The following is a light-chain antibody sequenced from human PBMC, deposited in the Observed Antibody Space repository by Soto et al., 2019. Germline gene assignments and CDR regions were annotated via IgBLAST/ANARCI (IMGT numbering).Light chain of an antibody. Sequence: EIMMTQSPVTLSVSPGERATLSCRASQSVSNNLAWYQQKPGQAPRLLIYYASTRATVIPARFSGSVSGTEFTLTISSLQSEDFALYYCQQYNDWPPITFGQGTRLEIK. CDR1: QSVSNN. CDR3: QQYNDWPPIT. V-gene: IGKV3-15*01. CDR2: YAS. J-gene: IGKJ5*01.